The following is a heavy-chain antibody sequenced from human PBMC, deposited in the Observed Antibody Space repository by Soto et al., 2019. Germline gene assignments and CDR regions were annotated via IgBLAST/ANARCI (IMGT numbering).Heavy chain of an antibody. CDR1: GDSIISRDFY. CDR3: ARHSLALRKNNWFDP. CDR2: ILYLGSS. J-gene: IGHJ5*02. D-gene: IGHD3-3*02. Sequence: SETLSLTCTVSGDSIISRDFYWGWVRQPPGKGLEWIGSILYLGSSYYNPSLKSRVTMSVDTSKNQFSLRLRSVTAADTALYFCARHSLALRKNNWFDPWGQGSMVTVSS. V-gene: IGHV4-39*01.